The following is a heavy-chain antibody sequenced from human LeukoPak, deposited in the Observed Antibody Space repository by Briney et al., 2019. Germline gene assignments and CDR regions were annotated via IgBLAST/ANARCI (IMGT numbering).Heavy chain of an antibody. CDR1: GGSISSYY. CDR2: IYYSGST. Sequence: SETLSLTCTVSGGSISSYYWSWIRQPPGKGLEWIGYIYYSGSTNYNPSLKSRVTRSVDTSKNQFSLKLSSVTAADTAVYYCARPKVGATYAFDIWGQGTMVTVSS. CDR3: ARPKVGATYAFDI. V-gene: IGHV4-59*08. D-gene: IGHD1-26*01. J-gene: IGHJ3*02.